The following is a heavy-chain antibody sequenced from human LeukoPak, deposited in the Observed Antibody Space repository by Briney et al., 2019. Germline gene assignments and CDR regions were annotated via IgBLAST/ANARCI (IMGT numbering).Heavy chain of an antibody. CDR1: GGSFSGYY. CDR2: INHSGST. V-gene: IGHV4-34*01. J-gene: IGHJ6*02. D-gene: IGHD2-15*01. CDR3: ANVLAVGNDGMDV. Sequence: SETLSLTCAVYGGSFSGYYWSWIRQPPGKGLEWIGEINHSGSTNYNPSLKSRVTISVDTSKNQFSLKLSSVTAADTAVYYCANVLAVGNDGMDVWGQGTTVTVSS.